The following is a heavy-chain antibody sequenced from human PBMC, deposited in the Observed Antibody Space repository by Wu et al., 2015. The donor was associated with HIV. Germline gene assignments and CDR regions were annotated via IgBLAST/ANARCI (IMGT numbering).Heavy chain of an antibody. D-gene: IGHD3-16*01. J-gene: IGHJ3*01. V-gene: IGHV1-2*02. CDR3: ARFGKAFDF. CDR1: GYTLIDYF. CDR2: INPNNGAT. Sequence: QVQLVQSGAEVRKPGASMRVSCRASGYTLIDYFLHWLRQAPGQGLEWMGWINPNNGATGYAQKFQGRVTLTRDMSIGTVFMEMNSLKSDDTAVYFCARFGKAFDFWGQGTMLTVSS.